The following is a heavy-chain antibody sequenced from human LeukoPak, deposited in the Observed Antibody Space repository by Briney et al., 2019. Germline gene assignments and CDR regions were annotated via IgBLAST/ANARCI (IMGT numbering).Heavy chain of an antibody. CDR1: GGSISSYY. Sequence: SETLSLTCTVSGGSISSYYWSWIRQPAGKGLEWIGRIYISGSTNYNTSLKSRVTMSVDKSKNQFSLKLSSVTAADTAVYYCARDRIAAAAPTLLDAFDIWGQGTMVTVSS. V-gene: IGHV4-4*07. CDR2: IYISGST. D-gene: IGHD6-13*01. CDR3: ARDRIAAAAPTLLDAFDI. J-gene: IGHJ3*02.